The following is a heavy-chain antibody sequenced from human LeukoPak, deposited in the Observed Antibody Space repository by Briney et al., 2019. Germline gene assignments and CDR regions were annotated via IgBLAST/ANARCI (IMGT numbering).Heavy chain of an antibody. CDR3: ARTLAVNWFVP. V-gene: IGHV3-7*01. CDR1: VVRSRAYR. Sequence: GGSLRLSCTVPVVRSRAYRMTWVGQAPGKGLEWLANINQDGSEKYFLDSVKGRFTISRDNAKNSLYLQMDRLRAEHTAVYFWARTLAVNWFVPWGQGTLVIVSS. J-gene: IGHJ5*02. CDR2: INQDGSEK.